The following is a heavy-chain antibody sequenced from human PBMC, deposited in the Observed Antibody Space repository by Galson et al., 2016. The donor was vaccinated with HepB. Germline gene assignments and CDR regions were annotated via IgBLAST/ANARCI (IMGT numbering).Heavy chain of an antibody. D-gene: IGHD2-2*01. CDR2: VSTSGLET. CDR3: VKTNMQLVSHLYQYTVDV. V-gene: IGHV3-64D*08. CDR1: GVSFSRFV. Sequence: SLRLSCAASGVSFSRFVMHWVRQAPGKGLEYVSAVSTSGLETFYAESVKGRFTLSRDSSEDTLNLQMSSLRPEDTAVYYCVKTNMQLVSHLYQYTVDVWGQGTTVTVSS. J-gene: IGHJ6*02.